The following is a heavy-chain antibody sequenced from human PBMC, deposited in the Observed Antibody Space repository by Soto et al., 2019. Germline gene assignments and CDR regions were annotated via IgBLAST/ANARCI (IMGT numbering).Heavy chain of an antibody. V-gene: IGHV3-23*01. CDR3: VRDIVVVPAASPMGYFDY. Sequence: GGSLRLSCAASRFTFSNYVMSWVRQAPGKGLEWVSSISGSGGSTYYGDSVQGRLTISRDNSQNTLYLQMNSLRADDTALYYCVRDIVVVPAASPMGYFDYWGQGTLVTVSS. J-gene: IGHJ4*02. CDR2: ISGSGGST. CDR1: RFTFSNYV. D-gene: IGHD2-2*01.